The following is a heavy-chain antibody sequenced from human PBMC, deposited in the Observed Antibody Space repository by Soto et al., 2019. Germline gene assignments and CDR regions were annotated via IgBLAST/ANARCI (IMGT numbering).Heavy chain of an antibody. V-gene: IGHV1-69*13. CDR1: GYAFTSYG. CDR2: IIPIFGTA. Sequence: SVKVSCKASGYAFTSYGISWVRQAPGQGLEWMGGIIPIFGTANYAQKFQGRVTITAGESTSTAYMELSSLRSEDTAVYYCARYMAVTSPHYYYGMDVWGQGTTVTVSS. D-gene: IGHD4-4*01. J-gene: IGHJ6*02. CDR3: ARYMAVTSPHYYYGMDV.